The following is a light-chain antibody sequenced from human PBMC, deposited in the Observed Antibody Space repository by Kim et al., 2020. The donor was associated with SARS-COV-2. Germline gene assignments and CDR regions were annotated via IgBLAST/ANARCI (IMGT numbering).Light chain of an antibody. V-gene: IGLV2-14*04. CDR2: DVY. CDR3: TSFTRSSTWV. CDR1: SSDVGGYNY. J-gene: IGLJ3*02. Sequence: GQSIAISCTGTSSDVGGYNYVSWFQQHPGKAPKVIIYDVYKRPSGVSDRFSGSKSGNTASLTISGLQAEDEADYYCTSFTRSSTWVFGGGTQLTVL.